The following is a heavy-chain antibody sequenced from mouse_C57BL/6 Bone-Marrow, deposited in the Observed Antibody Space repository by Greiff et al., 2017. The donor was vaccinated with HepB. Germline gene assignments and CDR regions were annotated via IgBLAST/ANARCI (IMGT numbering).Heavy chain of an antibody. J-gene: IGHJ1*03. CDR1: GYTFTSYW. V-gene: IGHV1-64*01. CDR3: ASYGSQGYFDV. D-gene: IGHD1-1*01. CDR2: IHPNSGST. Sequence: QVQLQQPGAELVKPGASVKLSCKASGYTFTSYWMHWVKQRPGQGLEWIGMIHPNSGSTNYNEKFKSKATLTVDKSSSTAYMQLSSLTSEDSAVYYCASYGSQGYFDVWGTGTTVTVSS.